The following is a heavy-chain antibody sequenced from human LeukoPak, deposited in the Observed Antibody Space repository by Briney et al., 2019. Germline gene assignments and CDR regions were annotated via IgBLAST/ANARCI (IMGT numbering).Heavy chain of an antibody. J-gene: IGHJ3*02. V-gene: IGHV4-39*01. CDR2: IYYSGST. CDR3: ARITYYDFWSGYYTLNDAFDI. D-gene: IGHD3-3*01. CDR1: GGSISSSSYY. Sequence: SETLSLTCTVSGGSISSSSYYWGWFRQPPGRGLEWFGRIYYSGSTYYNPSLKSPVTISVDTSKNQFSMKLSSETTADTAVYYCARITYYDFWSGYYTLNDAFDIWGQGTMVTVSS.